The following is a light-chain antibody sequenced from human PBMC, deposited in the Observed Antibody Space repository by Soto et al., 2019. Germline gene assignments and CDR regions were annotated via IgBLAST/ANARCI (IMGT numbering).Light chain of an antibody. J-gene: IGLJ3*02. CDR3: ISFTRSNTWV. Sequence: QSALTLPASVSGSPGQSITISCTGTSSDVGAYNYVSWYQQHPGKAPKLMIYEVLNRPSGVSNRFSGSKSDNTASLTISGLQAEDEADYYCISFTRSNTWVFGGGTQLTVL. CDR1: SSDVGAYNY. V-gene: IGLV2-14*01. CDR2: EVL.